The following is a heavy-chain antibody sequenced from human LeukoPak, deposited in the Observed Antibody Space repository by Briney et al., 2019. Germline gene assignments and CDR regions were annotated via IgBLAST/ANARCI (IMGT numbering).Heavy chain of an antibody. CDR2: IIPIFGTA. CDR1: GGTFSSYA. V-gene: IGHV1-69*13. D-gene: IGHD3-3*01. J-gene: IGHJ6*02. Sequence: VASVKVSCKASGGTFSSYAISWVRQAPGQGLEWMGGIIPIFGTANYAQKFQGRVTITADESTSTAYMELSSLRSEDTAVYYCARGTILEWFPGRIYGMDVWGQGTTVTVSS. CDR3: ARGTILEWFPGRIYGMDV.